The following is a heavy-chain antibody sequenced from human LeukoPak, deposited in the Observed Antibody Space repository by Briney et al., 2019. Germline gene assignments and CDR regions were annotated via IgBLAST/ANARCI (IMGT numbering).Heavy chain of an antibody. J-gene: IGHJ5*02. CDR3: ARGSSGWT. D-gene: IGHD6-19*01. CDR1: GFTFSSYA. Sequence: GGSLRLSCAASGFTFSSYAMHLVRQAPGKGLEWVAVISYDGSNKYYADSVKGRFTISRDNSKNTLYLQMNSLRAEDTAVYYCARGSSGWTWGQGTLVTGSS. V-gene: IGHV3-30*01. CDR2: ISYDGSNK.